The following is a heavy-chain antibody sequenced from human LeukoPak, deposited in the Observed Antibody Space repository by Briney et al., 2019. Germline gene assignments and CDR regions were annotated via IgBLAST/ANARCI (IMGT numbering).Heavy chain of an antibody. CDR2: VDHTGST. V-gene: IGHV4-59*01. CDR3: ARGRVSSSTWYSTYYYYFYMDV. CDR1: GGSISSYY. J-gene: IGHJ6*03. Sequence: NPSETLSLTCTVSGGSISSYYWSWIRQPPGKGLEWIGYVDHTGSTNFNPSLNGRVSISRDTTNNLFSLRLRSVTAADTAVYFCARGRVSSSTWYSTYYYYFYMDVWGKGTTVTVSS. D-gene: IGHD1-1*01.